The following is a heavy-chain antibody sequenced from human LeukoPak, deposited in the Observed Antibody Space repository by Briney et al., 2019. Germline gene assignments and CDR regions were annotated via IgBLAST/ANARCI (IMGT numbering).Heavy chain of an antibody. CDR2: IYSGGST. D-gene: IGHD7-27*01. CDR1: GFTVSSNY. J-gene: IGHJ4*02. CDR3: ARESLGTVDY. Sequence: GGSLTLSCPASGFTVSSNYMSWVRQASAKGLEWVSVIYSGGSTYYADSVKGRFTISRDNAKNSLYLQLNSLRAEDTAVYYCARESLGTVDYWGQGTLVTVSS. V-gene: IGHV3-53*01.